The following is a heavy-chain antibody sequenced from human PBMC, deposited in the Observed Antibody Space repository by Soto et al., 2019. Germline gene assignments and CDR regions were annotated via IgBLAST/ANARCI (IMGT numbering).Heavy chain of an antibody. J-gene: IGHJ4*02. Sequence: GGSLRLSCAASGFTFSNAWMNWVRQAPGKGLEWVGRIKSKTDGGTTDYAAPVKGRFTISRDDSKNTLYLQMNSLKTEDTAVYYSYYYDSSGHFDYWGQGTLVTVSS. CDR2: IKSKTDGGTT. CDR1: GFTFSNAW. CDR3: YYYDSSGHFDY. V-gene: IGHV3-15*07. D-gene: IGHD3-22*01.